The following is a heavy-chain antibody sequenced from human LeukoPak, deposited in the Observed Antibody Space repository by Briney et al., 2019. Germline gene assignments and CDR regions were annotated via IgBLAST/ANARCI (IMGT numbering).Heavy chain of an antibody. J-gene: IGHJ4*02. CDR2: ITASGGNT. D-gene: IGHD5-18*01. V-gene: IGHV3-23*01. Sequence: PGGSLRLSCAASGLTFSSYVMGWVRPAPAKGLEWVSPITASGGNTYYADCVKGRFTISRDNSKNTLYLQVNSLRAEDTAVYYCAKGNGYSYGRYYFDYWGQGTLVTVSS. CDR1: GLTFSSYV. CDR3: AKGNGYSYGRYYFDY.